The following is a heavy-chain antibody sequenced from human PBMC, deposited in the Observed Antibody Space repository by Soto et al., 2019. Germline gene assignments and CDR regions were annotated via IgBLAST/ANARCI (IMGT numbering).Heavy chain of an antibody. D-gene: IGHD6-13*01. Sequence: ASVKVSCKASGYTFTSYSMHWVRQAPGQGLEWMGWISAYNGNTNYAQKLQGRVTMTTDTSTSTAYMELRSLRSDDTAVYYCARDWAAAGCFDDWGQGILVTVSS. J-gene: IGHJ4*02. CDR1: GYTFTSYS. V-gene: IGHV1-18*01. CDR2: ISAYNGNT. CDR3: ARDWAAAGCFDD.